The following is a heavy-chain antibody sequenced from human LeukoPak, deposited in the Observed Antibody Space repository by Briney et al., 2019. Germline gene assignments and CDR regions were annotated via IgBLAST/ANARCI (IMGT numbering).Heavy chain of an antibody. CDR3: AKDKIKNSELWFGELSLTFDY. Sequence: PGGSLRLSCAASGFTFSSYGMSWVRQAPGKGLEWVSAISGSGGSTYYADSVKGRFTISRDNSKNTLYLQMNSLRAEDTAVYYCAKDKIKNSELWFGELSLTFDYWGQGTLVTVSS. D-gene: IGHD3-10*01. V-gene: IGHV3-23*01. CDR2: ISGSGGST. CDR1: GFTFSSYG. J-gene: IGHJ4*02.